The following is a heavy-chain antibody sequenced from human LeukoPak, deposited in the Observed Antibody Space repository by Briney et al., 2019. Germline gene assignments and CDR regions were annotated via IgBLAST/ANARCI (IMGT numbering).Heavy chain of an antibody. CDR2: ISAYNGNT. Sequence: GASVKVSCKASGYTFTSSGISWVRQAPGQGLEWTGWISAYNGNTNYAQKLQGRVTMTTDTSTSTAYMELRSLRSDDTAVYYCARVVGATTPRDRFDYWGQGTLVTVSS. CDR3: ARVVGATTPRDRFDY. J-gene: IGHJ4*02. CDR1: GYTFTSSG. V-gene: IGHV1-18*01. D-gene: IGHD1-26*01.